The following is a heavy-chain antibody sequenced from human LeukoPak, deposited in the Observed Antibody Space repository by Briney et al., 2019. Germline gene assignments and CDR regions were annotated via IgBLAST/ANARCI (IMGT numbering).Heavy chain of an antibody. CDR2: ISSSSSYI. CDR3: ARSWGITGTTGFDP. D-gene: IGHD1-7*01. V-gene: IGHV3-21*01. CDR1: GFTFSSYS. Sequence: GSLRLSCAASGFTFSSYSMNWVRQAPGKGLEWVSSISSSSSYIYYADSVKGRFTISRGNAKNSLYLQMNSLRAEDTAVYYCARSWGITGTTGFDPWGQGTLVTVSS. J-gene: IGHJ5*02.